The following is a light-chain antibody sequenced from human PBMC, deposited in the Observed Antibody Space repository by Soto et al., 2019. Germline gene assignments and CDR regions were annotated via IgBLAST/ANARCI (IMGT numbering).Light chain of an antibody. CDR2: EVS. CDR3: SSYAGSNNVVV. CDR1: SSDVGSYNY. Sequence: QSALTQPPSASGSPGQSVTISCTGTSSDVGSYNYVSWYQQHPGQAPKLMIYEVSKRPSGVPDRFSGSKSGNTASLTVSGLQAEDEADYYCSSYAGSNNVVVFGGGTKVTVL. J-gene: IGLJ2*01. V-gene: IGLV2-8*01.